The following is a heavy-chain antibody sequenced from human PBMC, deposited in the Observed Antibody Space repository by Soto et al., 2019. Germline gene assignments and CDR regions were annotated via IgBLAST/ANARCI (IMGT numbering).Heavy chain of an antibody. CDR1: GYTFTSYG. CDR3: AREVVVVPAAIKWFDP. Sequence: QVQLVQSGAEVKKPGASVKVSCKASGYTFTSYGISWVRQAPGQGLEWMGWISAYNGNTNYAQKLQGRVTMTTDTSTSTAYMELRSLRSDDTAVYCCAREVVVVPAAIKWFDPWGQGTLVTVSS. V-gene: IGHV1-18*01. J-gene: IGHJ5*02. CDR2: ISAYNGNT. D-gene: IGHD2-2*01.